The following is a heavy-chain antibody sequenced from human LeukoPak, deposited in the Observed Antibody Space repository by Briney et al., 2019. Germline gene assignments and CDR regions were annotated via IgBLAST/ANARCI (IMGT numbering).Heavy chain of an antibody. Sequence: ASVKVSCKASGYTFSSYGISWVRQAPGQGLEWMGWVSGYSGNTKYAQKVHDRVTMTIDTSTSTAYMELRSLRSDDTAVYYCARDVDSTMVLFDYWGQGTLVTVSS. CDR3: ARDVDSTMVLFDY. V-gene: IGHV1-18*01. D-gene: IGHD5-18*01. J-gene: IGHJ4*02. CDR2: VSGYSGNT. CDR1: GYTFSSYG.